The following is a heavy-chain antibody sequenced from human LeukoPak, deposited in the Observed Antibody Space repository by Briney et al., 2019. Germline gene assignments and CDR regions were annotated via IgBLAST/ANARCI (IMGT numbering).Heavy chain of an antibody. J-gene: IGHJ4*02. CDR2: ISSSSSYI. CDR3: ARDGGYSYGYRVGDYFDY. V-gene: IGHV3-21*01. Sequence: GGSLRLSCVASGFTFSSYSMNWLRHAPWKGLEWVSSISSSSSYIYYADSVKGRFTISIDNAKNSLYLQMNSLRAEDTAVYYCARDGGYSYGYRVGDYFDYWGQGTLVTV. D-gene: IGHD5-18*01. CDR1: GFTFSSYS.